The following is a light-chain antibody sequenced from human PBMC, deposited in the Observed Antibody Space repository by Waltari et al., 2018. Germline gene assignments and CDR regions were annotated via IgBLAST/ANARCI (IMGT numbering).Light chain of an antibody. CDR3: QQYDSYPLT. Sequence: DIQMTQYPSTLTASVGGRVTITCRASQSISSWLALHQQKAGKAPKLLIYKASNLESGVPSRFSGSGSGTEFTLTISSLQPDDGATYFCQQYDSYPLTFGGGTKVQIK. J-gene: IGKJ4*01. CDR1: QSISSW. V-gene: IGKV1-5*03. CDR2: KAS.